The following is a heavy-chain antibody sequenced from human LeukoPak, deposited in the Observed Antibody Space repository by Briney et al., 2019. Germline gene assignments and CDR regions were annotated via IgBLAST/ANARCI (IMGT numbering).Heavy chain of an antibody. J-gene: IGHJ4*02. CDR1: GFTFSNYA. V-gene: IGHV3-23*01. Sequence: GGSLRLSCAASGFTFSNYAMNWVRQAPGKGLEWVSTIADRTYYADSVKDRFTISRDNSKNTLFLQMNSLRAEDTAVYYCVRYSSGYRCDFWGQGTLVTVSS. CDR2: IADRT. D-gene: IGHD3-22*01. CDR3: VRYSSGYRCDF.